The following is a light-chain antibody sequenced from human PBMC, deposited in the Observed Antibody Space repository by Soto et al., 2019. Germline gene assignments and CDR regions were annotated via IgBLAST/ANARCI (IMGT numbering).Light chain of an antibody. CDR2: AAS. Sequence: DIQMTQSPSSLSASVGDRVTITCRASQSISSYLNWYQQKPGKAPKLLIYAASSLQSGVPSRFSGSGSGTDFTLTISSLQPEDFATYYCQQSYSNTWTFGHGTKVDI. CDR3: QQSYSNTWT. J-gene: IGKJ1*01. CDR1: QSISSY. V-gene: IGKV1-39*01.